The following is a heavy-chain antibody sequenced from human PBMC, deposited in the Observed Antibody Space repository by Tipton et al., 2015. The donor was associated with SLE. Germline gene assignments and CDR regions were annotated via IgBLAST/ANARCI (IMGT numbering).Heavy chain of an antibody. D-gene: IGHD2-15*01. Sequence: TLSLTCTVSGGSISSHYWSWIRQPPGKGLEWIGYISYSGSTNYNPSLKRRVTISLDTSTNQFSLKLNSVTAADTAVYYCARCSRDSIYYYYYMDVWGKGTTVTVSS. CDR1: GGSISSHY. J-gene: IGHJ6*03. CDR3: ARCSRDSIYYYYYMDV. V-gene: IGHV4-59*11. CDR2: ISYSGST.